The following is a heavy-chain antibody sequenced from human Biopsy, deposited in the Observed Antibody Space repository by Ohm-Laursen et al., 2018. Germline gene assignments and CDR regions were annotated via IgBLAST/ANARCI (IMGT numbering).Heavy chain of an antibody. CDR3: ARGMRSSGWPYFDS. CDR1: GGSIYNFF. J-gene: IGHJ4*02. V-gene: IGHV4-59*01. D-gene: IGHD6-19*01. CDR2: IYYSGST. Sequence: GTLSLTCTVSGGSIYNFFWSWIRQPPGKGLEWIGYIYYSGSTNYNPSLESRVTMSVDMPKNQSSLKLSSVTAADTAIYYCARGMRSSGWPYFDSWGQGTLVTVSS.